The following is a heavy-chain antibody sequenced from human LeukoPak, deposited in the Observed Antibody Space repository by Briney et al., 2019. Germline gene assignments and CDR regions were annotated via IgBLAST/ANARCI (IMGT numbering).Heavy chain of an antibody. Sequence: ASVKVSCKASGYTFTGYYMHWVRQAPGQGLEWMGWINPNSGGTNYAQKFQGRVTMTRDTSISTAYMELSRLRSDDTAVYYCARDESIAYENNWFDLWGQGTLVTVSS. J-gene: IGHJ5*02. CDR2: INPNSGGT. CDR1: GYTFTGYY. D-gene: IGHD6-6*01. V-gene: IGHV1-2*02. CDR3: ARDESIAYENNWFDL.